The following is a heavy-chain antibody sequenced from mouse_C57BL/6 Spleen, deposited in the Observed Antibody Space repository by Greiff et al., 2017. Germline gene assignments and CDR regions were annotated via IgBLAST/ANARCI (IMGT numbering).Heavy chain of an antibody. CDR2: IYPGDGDT. CDR3: ARPSTWYYFDY. Sequence: QVHVKQSGPELVKPGASVKISCKASGYAFSSSWMHWVKQRPGRGLEWIGRIYPGDGDTNYNGKFKGKATLTADKSSSTAYMQLSSLTSEDSAVYYCARPSTWYYFDYWGQGTTLTVSA. J-gene: IGHJ2*01. CDR1: GYAFSSSW. V-gene: IGHV1-82*01.